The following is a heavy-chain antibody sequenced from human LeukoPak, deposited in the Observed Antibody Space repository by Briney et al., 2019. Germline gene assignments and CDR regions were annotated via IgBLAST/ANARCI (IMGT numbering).Heavy chain of an antibody. CDR3: ARGRSGYYTATPDAFDI. Sequence: PSETLSLTCTVSGGSIGDYYWTWIRQPPGKGLEYLGFIHYSEIINYNPSLKRRVTISVDTSKNQFSVSLRSVTAADTAVYYCARGRSGYYTATPDAFDIWGQGTMVTVSS. CDR2: IHYSEII. CDR1: GGSIGDYY. D-gene: IGHD3-3*01. J-gene: IGHJ3*02. V-gene: IGHV4-59*01.